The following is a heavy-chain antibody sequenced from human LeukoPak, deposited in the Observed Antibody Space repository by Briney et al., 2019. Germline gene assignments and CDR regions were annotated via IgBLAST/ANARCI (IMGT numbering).Heavy chain of an antibody. CDR3: ARSGWTGDAFDI. D-gene: IGHD6-19*01. CDR1: GFTFRSYW. CDR2: INSDGSIT. Sequence: PGGSPRLSCAASGFTFRSYWMHWVRHAPGKGLVWVSRINSDGSITSDADSVKGRFTISRDNAKNTLFLQMNSLRVEDTAVYHCARSGWTGDAFDIWGRGTMVTVSS. J-gene: IGHJ3*02. V-gene: IGHV3-74*01.